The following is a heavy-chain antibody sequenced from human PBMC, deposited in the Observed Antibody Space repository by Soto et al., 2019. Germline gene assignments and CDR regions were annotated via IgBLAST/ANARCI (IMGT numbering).Heavy chain of an antibody. CDR2: IWSGGSDK. CDR1: GFAFSSYG. V-gene: IGHV3-33*01. J-gene: IGHJ4*02. CDR3: GRGYGSGTYPIDY. Sequence: QVQLVESGGGVVQPGRSLRLSCAASGFAFSSYGMHWVRQAPGKGLEWVTVIWSGGSDKYYADSVKGRFTISRDNSKNRVYLQMTSGTHEDTAVYYCGRGYGSGTYPIDYWAQGTLVTSSS. D-gene: IGHD3-10*01.